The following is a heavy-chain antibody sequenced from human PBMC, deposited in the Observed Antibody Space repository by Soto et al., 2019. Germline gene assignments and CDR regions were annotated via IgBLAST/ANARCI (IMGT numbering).Heavy chain of an antibody. V-gene: IGHV3-30-3*01. D-gene: IGHD1-26*01. CDR1: GFTFSSYA. Sequence: QVQLVESGGGVVQPGRSLRLSCAASGFTFSSYAMHWVRQAPGKGLEWVAVISYDGSNKYYADSVKGRFTISRDNSKNTLYLQMNSLRAEDTAVYYCARDLDSDFDYWGQGTLVTVSS. CDR2: ISYDGSNK. J-gene: IGHJ4*02. CDR3: ARDLDSDFDY.